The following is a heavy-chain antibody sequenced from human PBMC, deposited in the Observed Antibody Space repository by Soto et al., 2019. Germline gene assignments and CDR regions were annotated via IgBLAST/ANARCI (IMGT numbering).Heavy chain of an antibody. CDR2: IIPIFGTA. V-gene: IGHV1-69*06. CDR1: GGTFSSYA. Sequence: RASVKVSCKASGGTFSSYAISWVRQAPGQGLEWMGGIIPIFGTANYAQKFQGRVTITADKSTSTAYMELSSLRSEDTAVYYCASGDGYNYYFDYWGQGTLVTVSS. CDR3: ASGDGYNYYFDY. D-gene: IGHD5-12*01. J-gene: IGHJ4*02.